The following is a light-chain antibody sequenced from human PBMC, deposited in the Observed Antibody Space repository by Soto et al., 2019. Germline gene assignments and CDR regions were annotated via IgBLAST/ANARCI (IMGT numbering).Light chain of an antibody. Sequence: IVLTQSPATLSLSPGERATLSCRASQSVGSFLAWYQQKRGQAPRLLIYDASNWATGIPARFSGSGSGTDFTLTISSLEPEDFTVYYCQQRSSWPWTFGQGTKVEIK. CDR2: DAS. J-gene: IGKJ1*01. V-gene: IGKV3-11*01. CDR3: QQRSSWPWT. CDR1: QSVGSF.